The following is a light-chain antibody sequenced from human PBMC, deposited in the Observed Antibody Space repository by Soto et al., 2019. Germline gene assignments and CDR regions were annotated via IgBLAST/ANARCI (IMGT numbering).Light chain of an antibody. J-gene: IGKJ4*01. CDR2: DAS. Sequence: EIVLTQSPVTLPLSPGERATLSCRASQSVSSYLAWNQQKRGQAPRLLIYDASNRATGIPARFSGSGSGTAFTLTISSLEPEDFAVYYCQQRSNWPATFGGGTKVEIK. CDR3: QQRSNWPAT. CDR1: QSVSSY. V-gene: IGKV3-11*01.